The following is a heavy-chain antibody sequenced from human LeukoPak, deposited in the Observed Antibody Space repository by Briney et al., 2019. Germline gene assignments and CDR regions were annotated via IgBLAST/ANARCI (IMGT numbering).Heavy chain of an antibody. Sequence: GSLRLSCAASGFTFSSYWMSWVRQAPGKGLEWVGRIKSKTDGGTTDYAAPVKGRFTISRDDSKNTLYLQMNSLKTEDTAVYYCTTNLRQDYFDYWGQGTLVTVSS. CDR3: TTNLRQDYFDY. V-gene: IGHV3-15*01. J-gene: IGHJ4*02. CDR2: IKSKTDGGTT. CDR1: GFTFSSYW. D-gene: IGHD5/OR15-5a*01.